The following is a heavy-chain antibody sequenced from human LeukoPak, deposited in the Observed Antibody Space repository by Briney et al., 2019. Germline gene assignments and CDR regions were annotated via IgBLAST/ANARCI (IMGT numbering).Heavy chain of an antibody. CDR3: ARDRYYYDSSGKYDY. V-gene: IGHV3-23*01. D-gene: IGHD3-22*01. CDR1: GFTFSSYA. J-gene: IGHJ4*02. Sequence: PGGSLRLSCAASGFTFSSYAMSWVRQAPGKGLEWVSATSGSGGTTYYADSVKGRFTISRDNAKNSLYLQMNSLRAEDTAVYYCARDRYYYDSSGKYDYWGQGTLVTVSS. CDR2: TSGSGGTT.